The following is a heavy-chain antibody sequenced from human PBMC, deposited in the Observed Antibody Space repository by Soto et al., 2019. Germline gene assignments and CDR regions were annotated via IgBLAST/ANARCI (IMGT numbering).Heavy chain of an antibody. CDR2: ISYDGSNK. CDR1: GFTFSSYA. V-gene: IGHV3-30-3*01. J-gene: IGHJ4*02. CDR3: ARDRYSSGFDY. D-gene: IGHD6-19*01. Sequence: QVQLVASGGGVVRPGRSLRISCAASGFTFSSYAMHWVRQAPGKGLEWVAVISYDGSNKYYADSVKGRFTISRDNSKNTLYLQMNSLRAEDTAVYYCARDRYSSGFDYWGQGTLVTVSS.